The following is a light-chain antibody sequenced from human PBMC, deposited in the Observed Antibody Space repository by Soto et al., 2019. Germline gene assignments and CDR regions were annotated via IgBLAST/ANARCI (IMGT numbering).Light chain of an antibody. J-gene: IGKJ1*01. CDR2: GAS. CDR3: QQSYSSPRT. V-gene: IGKV1-39*01. Sequence: DIQMAQSPSSLSASVGDRATIPCRSSQSISNYLSWYQQKPGKAPNLLIFGASTLQSGVPARFSGSGSGTDFTLTISSLQPEDFATYYCQQSYSSPRTFGQGTKVDIK. CDR1: QSISNY.